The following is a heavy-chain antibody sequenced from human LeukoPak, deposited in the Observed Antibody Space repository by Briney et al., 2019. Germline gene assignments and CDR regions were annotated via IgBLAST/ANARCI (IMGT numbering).Heavy chain of an antibody. CDR2: ISYDGTNK. V-gene: IGHV3-30*03. Sequence: GGSLRLSCAASGFTFSSYGLHWVRQAPGKGLEWVALISYDGTNKYYADSVKGRFTISRDNSKNTLYLQMNSLRAEDTAVYYCARKGTTGIYYFDSWGQGTLVSVSS. J-gene: IGHJ4*02. D-gene: IGHD1-7*01. CDR3: ARKGTTGIYYFDS. CDR1: GFTFSSYG.